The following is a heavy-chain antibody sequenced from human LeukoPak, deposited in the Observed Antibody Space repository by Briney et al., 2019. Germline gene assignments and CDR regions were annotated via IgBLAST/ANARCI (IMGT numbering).Heavy chain of an antibody. J-gene: IGHJ4*02. Sequence: PGGSLRLSCAASGFTFSSYGMHWVRQAPGKGLGWVAFIRYDGSNKYYADSVKGRFTISRDNSKNTLYLQMNSLRAEDTAVYYCAKDVRQWLPPFDYWGQGTLVTVSS. D-gene: IGHD6-19*01. CDR2: IRYDGSNK. V-gene: IGHV3-30*02. CDR1: GFTFSSYG. CDR3: AKDVRQWLPPFDY.